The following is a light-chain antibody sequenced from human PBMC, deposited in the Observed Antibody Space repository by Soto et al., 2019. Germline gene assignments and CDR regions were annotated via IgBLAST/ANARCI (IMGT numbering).Light chain of an antibody. J-gene: IGKJ2*01. V-gene: IGKV3-20*01. CDR3: QQSANSPPTYT. CDR2: GAS. Sequence: EIVLTQSPGTLSLSPGERATLSCRASQSVSSTSLAWYQQKPGQPPRLLIFGASSRATDIPDRCSGSGSGTSFTLTISRLEPDDFAVYYYQQSANSPPTYTFGQGTKLEI. CDR1: QSVSSTS.